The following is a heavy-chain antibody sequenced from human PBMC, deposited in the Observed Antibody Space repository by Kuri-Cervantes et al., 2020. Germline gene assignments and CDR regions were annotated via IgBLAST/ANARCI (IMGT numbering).Heavy chain of an antibody. D-gene: IGHD3-3*01. V-gene: IGHV5-51*01. CDR3: ARQAKLHDSRFYWFDP. Sequence: KVSCKGSGYSFTSYWIGWVRQMPGKGLEWMGIIYPGDSDTRYSPSFQGQVTISADKSISTAYLQWSSLKASDTAMYYCARQAKLHDSRFYWFDPWGQGTLVTVSS. CDR2: IYPGDSDT. CDR1: GYSFTSYW. J-gene: IGHJ5*02.